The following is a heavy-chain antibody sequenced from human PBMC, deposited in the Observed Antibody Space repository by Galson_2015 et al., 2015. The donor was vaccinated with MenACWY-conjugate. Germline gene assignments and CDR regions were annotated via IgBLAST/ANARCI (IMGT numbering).Heavy chain of an antibody. V-gene: IGHV4-59*01. J-gene: IGHJ4*02. CDR3: ARGLPYGPLFDLDS. CDR2: IFYSGAT. D-gene: IGHD3-9*01. CDR1: GDSFTSYY. Sequence: SETLSLTCSVSGDSFTSYYWNWIRQPPGKGLEWIGYIFYSGATNTNPALKSRATISVDTSKNQFSLKLTSVTATDTAVYYCARGLPYGPLFDLDSWGQGILVTVSS.